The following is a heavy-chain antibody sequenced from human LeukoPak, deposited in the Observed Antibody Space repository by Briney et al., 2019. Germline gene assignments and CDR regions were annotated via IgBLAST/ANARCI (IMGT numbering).Heavy chain of an antibody. J-gene: IGHJ4*02. V-gene: IGHV3-7*05. CDR1: GFTFSHYW. CDR3: ARGGSSSSPFFDY. Sequence: GGSLRLSCVASGFTFSHYWMSWVRQAPGKGLEWVANIKQDGTEKNYVDSVRGRFTISRDNTKNSLYLQMNSLRSEDTAVYYCARGGSSSSPFFDYWGQGTLVTVSS. CDR2: IKQDGTEK. D-gene: IGHD6-13*01.